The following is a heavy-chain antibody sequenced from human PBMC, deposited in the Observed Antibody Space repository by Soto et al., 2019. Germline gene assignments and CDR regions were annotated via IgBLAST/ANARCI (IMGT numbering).Heavy chain of an antibody. CDR1: GNTFNSYY. D-gene: IGHD6-19*01. CDR2: INPSAGST. Sequence: ASVKVSCTASGNTFNSYYMHWVRQVPGQGLEWMGIINPSAGSTNYAQKLQGRVTMTTDTSTSTAYMELRSLRSDDTAVYYCARDTLWSSGWYGDAFDIWGQGTMVTVSS. V-gene: IGHV1-46*02. J-gene: IGHJ3*02. CDR3: ARDTLWSSGWYGDAFDI.